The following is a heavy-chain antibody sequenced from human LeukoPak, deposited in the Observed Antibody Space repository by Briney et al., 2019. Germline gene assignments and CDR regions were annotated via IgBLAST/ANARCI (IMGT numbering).Heavy chain of an antibody. Sequence: ASVKVSCKASGYTFTSYDINWVRQATGQGLEWMGWMNPNSGNTGYAQKFQGRVTMTRNTSISTAYMELSSLRSEDTAVYYCARDRGTTVIASFDYWGQGTLVTVSS. J-gene: IGHJ4*02. V-gene: IGHV1-8*01. CDR3: ARDRGTTVIASFDY. CDR2: MNPNSGNT. D-gene: IGHD4-17*01. CDR1: GYTFTSYD.